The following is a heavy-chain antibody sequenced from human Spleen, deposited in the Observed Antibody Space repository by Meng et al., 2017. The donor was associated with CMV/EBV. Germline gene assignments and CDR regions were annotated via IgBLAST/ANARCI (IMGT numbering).Heavy chain of an antibody. CDR2: TYYRSGWYN. CDR1: GDSVSSNTVA. J-gene: IGHJ5*02. D-gene: IGHD3-10*01. CDR3: AGSAFFYVSWFDP. V-gene: IGHV6-1*01. Sequence: GDSVSSNTVAWNWIRQSPSRGLEWLGRTYYRSGWYNDYAVSVKSRITINPDTSKNQFSLHLDSVTPEDTAVYYCAGSAFFYVSWFDPWGQGTLVTV.